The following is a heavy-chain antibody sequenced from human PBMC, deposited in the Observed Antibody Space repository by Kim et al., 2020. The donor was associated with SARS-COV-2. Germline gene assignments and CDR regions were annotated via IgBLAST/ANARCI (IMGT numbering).Heavy chain of an antibody. D-gene: IGHD6-13*01. Sequence: SETLSLTCAVYGGSFSGYYWSWIRQPPGKGLEWIGEINHSGSTNYNPSLKSRVTISVDTSKNQFSLKLSSVTAADTAVYYCATTGDIAAAGDDAFDIWGQGTMVTVSS. J-gene: IGHJ3*02. CDR2: INHSGST. CDR3: ATTGDIAAAGDDAFDI. V-gene: IGHV4-34*01. CDR1: GGSFSGYY.